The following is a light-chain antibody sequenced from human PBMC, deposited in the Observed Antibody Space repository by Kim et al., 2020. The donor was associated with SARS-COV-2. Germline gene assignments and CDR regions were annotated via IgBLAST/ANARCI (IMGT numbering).Light chain of an antibody. CDR1: SSNTGNDY. Sequence: QSVLTQPPSASGTPGQRVTISCSGSSSNTGNDYVYWYQQFPGTAPKLLIHGNNQRPSGVPDRFSGSKSGTSASLAISGLRSEDEADYYCATWDDSLSGHWVFGGGTQLTVL. CDR3: ATWDDSLSGHWV. CDR2: GNN. J-gene: IGLJ3*02. V-gene: IGLV1-47*01.